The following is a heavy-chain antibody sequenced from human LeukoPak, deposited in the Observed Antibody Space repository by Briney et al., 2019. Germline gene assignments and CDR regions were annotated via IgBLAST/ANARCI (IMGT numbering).Heavy chain of an antibody. Sequence: SETLSLTCTVSGGSISSYYWSWIRQPPGQGLEWIGYIYYSGSTNYNPSLKSRVTIFVDTSKTQFFLKLSSVTAADTAVYHCARHSYSSSWLGAFGIWGQGTMVTVSS. V-gene: IGHV4-59*08. CDR2: IYYSGST. CDR1: GGSISSYY. J-gene: IGHJ3*02. D-gene: IGHD6-13*01. CDR3: ARHSYSSSWLGAFGI.